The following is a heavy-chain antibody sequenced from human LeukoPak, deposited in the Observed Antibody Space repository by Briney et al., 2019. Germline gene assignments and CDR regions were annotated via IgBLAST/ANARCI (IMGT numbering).Heavy chain of an antibody. Sequence: GGSLRLSCAASGLSFSGSAMHWVRQASGRGLEWLGRIRSKANSYVTVYAASVNGRFIISRDDSRNTAYLQMNSLQTEDTAVYYCTRHSDKYCSGAGCYVYNFYGMDVWGQGTTVTVSS. D-gene: IGHD2-15*01. CDR2: IRSKANSYVT. J-gene: IGHJ6*02. CDR3: TRHSDKYCSGAGCYVYNFYGMDV. CDR1: GLSFSGSA. V-gene: IGHV3-73*01.